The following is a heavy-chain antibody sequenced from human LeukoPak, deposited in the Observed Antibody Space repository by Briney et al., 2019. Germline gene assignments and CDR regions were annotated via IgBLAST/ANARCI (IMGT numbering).Heavy chain of an antibody. CDR1: GFTFSTYY. CDR2: ISSSSSSYI. V-gene: IGHV3-21*01. Sequence: GXSLRLSCAASGFTFSTYYMNWVRQAPGKGLEWVSSISSSSSSYIYYADSVKGRFTISRDNAKNSLYLQMNSLRAEDTAVYYCARDLGAYYYDSSGPYWGQGTLVTVPS. CDR3: ARDLGAYYYDSSGPY. D-gene: IGHD3-22*01. J-gene: IGHJ4*02.